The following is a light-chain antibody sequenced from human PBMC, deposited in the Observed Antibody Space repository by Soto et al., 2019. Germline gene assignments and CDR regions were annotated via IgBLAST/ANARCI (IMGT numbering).Light chain of an antibody. V-gene: IGKV3-20*01. J-gene: IGKJ2*01. CDR2: GTF. CDR1: QSVYSNS. CDR3: HQYATPSYT. Sequence: EIVLTQSPGTLSLSPGERASLSCRASQSVYSNSLAWYQQKPGQPPRLLISGTFNRATGIPDRFSGSGSETDFTLTINRLEPEDFAVYYCHQYATPSYTFGQGTKLEI.